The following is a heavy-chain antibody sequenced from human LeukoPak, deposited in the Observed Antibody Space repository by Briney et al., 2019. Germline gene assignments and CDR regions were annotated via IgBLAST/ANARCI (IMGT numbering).Heavy chain of an antibody. CDR2: IIPILGIA. D-gene: IGHD3-22*01. CDR3: ARDPGTYYYDSSGARSYY. CDR1: GGTFSSYA. Sequence: ASVKVSCKASGGTFSSYAISWVRQAPGQGLEWMGRIIPILGIANYAQKFQGRVTITADKSTSTAYMELSSLRSEDTAVYYCARDPGTYYYDSSGARSYYWGQGTLVTVSS. J-gene: IGHJ4*02. V-gene: IGHV1-69*04.